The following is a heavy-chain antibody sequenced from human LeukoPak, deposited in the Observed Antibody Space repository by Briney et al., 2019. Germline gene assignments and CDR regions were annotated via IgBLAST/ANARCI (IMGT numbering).Heavy chain of an antibody. V-gene: IGHV4-31*03. D-gene: IGHD3-3*01. CDR2: IYYSGST. Sequence: SETLSLTCTVSGGSISSGGYYWSWIRQHPGKGLEWIGYIYYSGSTYYNPSLRSRVTISVDTSKNQFSLKLSSVTAADTAVYYCARAGGFFSPFGYWGQGTLVTVSS. CDR3: ARAGGFFSPFGY. CDR1: GGSISSGGYY. J-gene: IGHJ4*02.